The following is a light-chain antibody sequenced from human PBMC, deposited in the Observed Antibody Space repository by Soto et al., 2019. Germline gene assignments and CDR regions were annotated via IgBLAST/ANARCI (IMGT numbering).Light chain of an antibody. CDR1: QSVSSN. Sequence: EIVMTQSPATLSVSPGERATLSCRASQSVSSNLACYQQKPGQAPRLLISGASTRAAGVPARFSGSGSGTEFTLTISSLQSEDFAVYYCQHYDRWPLTFGGGTKVEIK. CDR3: QHYDRWPLT. V-gene: IGKV3-15*01. J-gene: IGKJ4*02. CDR2: GAS.